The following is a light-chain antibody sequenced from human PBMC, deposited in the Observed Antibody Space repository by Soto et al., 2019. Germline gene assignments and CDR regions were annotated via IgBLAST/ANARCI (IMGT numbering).Light chain of an antibody. CDR2: RAS. Sequence: ILMTHSPASLSVSPGERATLSGRASQNIYSNIAWYQQRPGQAPRLLIYRASTRATGVPARFSGSGSGTEFTLTISSLQSEDFTVYSCLQYHNLWAFGQGTKVDI. J-gene: IGKJ1*01. CDR1: QNIYSN. V-gene: IGKV3-15*01. CDR3: LQYHNLWA.